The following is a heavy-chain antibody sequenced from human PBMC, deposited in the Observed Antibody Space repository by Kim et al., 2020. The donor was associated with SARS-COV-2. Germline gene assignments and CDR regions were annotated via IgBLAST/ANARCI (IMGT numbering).Heavy chain of an antibody. CDR2: MNPNSGNT. Sequence: ASVKVSCKASGYTFTSYDINWVRQATGQGLEWMGWMNPNSGNTGYAQKFQGRVTMTRNTSISTAYMELSSLRSEDTAVYYCARGITMIVVTDYWGQGTLVTVSS. CDR3: ARGITMIVVTDY. V-gene: IGHV1-8*01. J-gene: IGHJ4*02. D-gene: IGHD3-22*01. CDR1: GYTFTSYD.